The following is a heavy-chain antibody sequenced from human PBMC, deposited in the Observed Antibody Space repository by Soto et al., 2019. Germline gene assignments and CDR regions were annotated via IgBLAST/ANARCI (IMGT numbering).Heavy chain of an antibody. V-gene: IGHV3-74*01. J-gene: IGHJ6*02. Sequence: PGGSLRLSCVASGFTFSSYAMSWVRQAPGKGLEWVSGINSDGSSTSYADSVKGRFTISRDNAKNTLYLQMNSLRAEDTAVYYFSQIDVLRFLEWSDYYYGMDVWGQGTTVTVSS. CDR3: SQIDVLRFLEWSDYYYGMDV. D-gene: IGHD3-3*01. CDR1: GFTFSSYA. CDR2: INSDGSST.